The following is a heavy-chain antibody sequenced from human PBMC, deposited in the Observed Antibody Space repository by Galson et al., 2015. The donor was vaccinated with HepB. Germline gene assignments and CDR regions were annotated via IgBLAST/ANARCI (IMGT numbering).Heavy chain of an antibody. V-gene: IGHV3-30-3*01. J-gene: IGHJ4*02. D-gene: IGHD3-3*01. CDR2: ISYHGNNK. CDR3: AILPQKARPFDQ. Sequence: SLRLSCAASGFTFSTYAIHWVRQAPGKGLEWVAVISYHGNNKYYADSVKGRFTISRDNSNNTLYLQMNSLRAEDTAVYYCAILPQKARPFDQWGRGTLVTVSS. CDR1: GFTFSTYA.